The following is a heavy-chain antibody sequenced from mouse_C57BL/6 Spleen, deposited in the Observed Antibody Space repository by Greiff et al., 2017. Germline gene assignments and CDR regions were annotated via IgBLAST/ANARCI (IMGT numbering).Heavy chain of an antibody. CDR2: IYPRDGST. D-gene: IGHD2-1*01. J-gene: IGHJ4*01. CDR3: ERTGGGNYSAIDY. CDR1: GYTFTSYD. V-gene: IGHV1-85*01. Sequence: QVQLQQSGPELVKPGASVKLSCKASGYTFTSYDIHWVKQRPGQGLEWIGWIYPRDGSTKYNEKFKGKATLTVDTSSSTAYMELHSLTSEDSAVYFGERTGGGNYSAIDYWGQGTSVTVSS.